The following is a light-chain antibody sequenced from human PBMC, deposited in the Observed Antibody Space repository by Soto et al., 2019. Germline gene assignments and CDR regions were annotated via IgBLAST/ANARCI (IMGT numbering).Light chain of an antibody. CDR2: KAS. J-gene: IGKJ5*01. V-gene: IGKV1-5*03. CDR1: QTISSW. CDR3: QQVSNFPPIT. Sequence: DIQMTQSPSTLSGSVGDRFTITCRASQTISSWLAWYQQKPGKAPKLLIYKASTLKSGVPSRFSGSGSGTEFTLTISSLQPDDFATYYCQQVSNFPPITFGQGTRLEIK.